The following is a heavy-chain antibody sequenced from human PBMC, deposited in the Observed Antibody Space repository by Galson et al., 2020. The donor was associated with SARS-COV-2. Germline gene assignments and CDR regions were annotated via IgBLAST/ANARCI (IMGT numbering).Heavy chain of an antibody. D-gene: IGHD3-9*01. J-gene: IGHJ3*02. CDR2: ISYDGSNK. Sequence: GGSLRLSCAASGFTFSSYGMHWVRQAPGKGLEWVAVISYDGSNKYYADSVKGRFTISRDNSKNTLYLQMNSLRAEDTAVYYCAKPYDILTGYSLSDAFDIWGQGTMVTGSS. CDR3: AKPYDILTGYSLSDAFDI. V-gene: IGHV3-30*18. CDR1: GFTFSSYG.